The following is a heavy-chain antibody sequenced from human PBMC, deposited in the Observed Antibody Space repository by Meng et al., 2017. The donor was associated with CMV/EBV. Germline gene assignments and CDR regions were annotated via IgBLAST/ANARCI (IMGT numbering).Heavy chain of an antibody. CDR1: GFTFDCYG. V-gene: IGHV3-20*03. J-gene: IGHJ4*02. D-gene: IGHD3-22*01. CDR2: INWNGGST. CDR3: ARFYYDSSGPLFDH. Sequence: ASGFTFDCYGMSWVRQAPGKGLEWVSGINWNGGSTGYADSVKGRFTISRDNAKNSLYLQMNSLRAEDTALYYCARFYYDSSGPLFDHWGQGTLVTVSS.